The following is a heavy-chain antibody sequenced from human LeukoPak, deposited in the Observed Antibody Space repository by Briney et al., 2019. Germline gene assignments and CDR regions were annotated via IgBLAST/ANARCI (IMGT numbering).Heavy chain of an antibody. D-gene: IGHD1-26*01. J-gene: IGHJ6*02. V-gene: IGHV3-43*02. Sequence: GGSLRLSCAASGFTFDDYAMHWVRQAPGKGLEWVSLISGDGGSTYYADSVKGRFTISRDNSKNSLYLQMNSLRTEDTALYYCAKTSRPQWELLSMGMDVWGQGTTVTVSS. CDR1: GFTFDDYA. CDR2: ISGDGGST. CDR3: AKTSRPQWELLSMGMDV.